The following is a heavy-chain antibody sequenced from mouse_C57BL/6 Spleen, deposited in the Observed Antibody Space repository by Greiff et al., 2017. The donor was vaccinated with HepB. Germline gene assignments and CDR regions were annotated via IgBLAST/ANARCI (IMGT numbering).Heavy chain of an antibody. J-gene: IGHJ1*03. CDR2: IYPGGGYT. V-gene: IGHV1-63*01. D-gene: IGHD4-1*01. CDR1: GYTFTNYW. CDR3: ARETGTACFDV. Sequence: QVQLQQSGAELVRPGTSVKMSCKASGYTFTNYWIGWAKQRPGHGLEWIGDIYPGGGYTNYNEKFKGKATLTADKSSSTAYMQFSSLTSEDSAIYYCARETGTACFDVWGTGTTVTVSS.